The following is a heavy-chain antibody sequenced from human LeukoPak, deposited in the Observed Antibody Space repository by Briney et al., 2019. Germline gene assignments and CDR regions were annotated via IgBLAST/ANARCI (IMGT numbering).Heavy chain of an antibody. CDR2: IENDGINK. Sequence: GGSLRLSCAASGFTFSHHGMHWVRQAPGKGLEWMAFIENDGINKNLADSVKGRFTISRDNSKNTLYLQMNSLRAEDTAVYYCARRDSTSVDYWGQGTLVTVSS. J-gene: IGHJ4*02. V-gene: IGHV3-30*19. CDR1: GFTFSHHG. D-gene: IGHD2-2*01. CDR3: ARRDSTSVDY.